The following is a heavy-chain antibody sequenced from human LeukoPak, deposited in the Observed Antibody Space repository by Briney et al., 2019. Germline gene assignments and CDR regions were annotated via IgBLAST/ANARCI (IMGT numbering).Heavy chain of an antibody. V-gene: IGHV3-23*01. D-gene: IGHD5-18*01. CDR3: AKGAASRGYTYVAN. Sequence: GGSLRLSCAASAFTFSPYAMIWVRQAPGKGLEWVSTVSGSGGSTYYADSVKGRFTISRDNSNNTLYLEMNRLRAEDRAVYYCAKGAASRGYTYVANWGQGTLVTVSS. CDR1: AFTFSPYA. CDR2: VSGSGGST. J-gene: IGHJ4*02.